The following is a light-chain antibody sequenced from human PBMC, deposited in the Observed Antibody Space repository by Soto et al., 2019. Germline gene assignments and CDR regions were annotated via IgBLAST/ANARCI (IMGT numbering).Light chain of an antibody. CDR1: QSISNR. CDR3: QQYDTYST. J-gene: IGKJ1*01. V-gene: IGKV1-5*01. CDR2: DAS. Sequence: DIQMTQSPSTLSASVGDRVTITCRASQSISNRLAWYHQKPGKTPNLLIYDASNLGSGVPSRFSGSGSGTEFTLTISSLQPDDFATDYCQQYDTYSTVGQGTKVDIK.